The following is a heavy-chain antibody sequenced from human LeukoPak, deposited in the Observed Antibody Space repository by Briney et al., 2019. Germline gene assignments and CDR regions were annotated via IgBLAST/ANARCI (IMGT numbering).Heavy chain of an antibody. V-gene: IGHV3-64*01. Sequence: PGGSLRLSCAASGFTFSSYAMHWVRQAPGKRLEYVSAISSNGGSTYYANSVKGRFTISRDNSKNTLYLQMGSLRAEDMAVYYCARDRGYSYGPYAYYFDYWGQGTLVTVSS. J-gene: IGHJ4*02. CDR2: ISSNGGST. D-gene: IGHD5-18*01. CDR1: GFTFSSYA. CDR3: ARDRGYSYGPYAYYFDY.